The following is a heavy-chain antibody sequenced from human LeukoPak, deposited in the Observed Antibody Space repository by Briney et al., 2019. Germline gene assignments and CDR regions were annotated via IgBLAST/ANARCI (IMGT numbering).Heavy chain of an antibody. D-gene: IGHD4-23*01. CDR2: IYHSGST. V-gene: IGHV4-4*09. CDR1: GGSISSYY. Sequence: SETLSLTCTVSGGSISSYYWSWIRQPPGKGLEWIGYIYHSGSTDCNPSLKSRVTISVDTSKSQFSLKLTSVTAADTAVYYCATLTTVVTAYYFDHWGQGTLVTVSS. J-gene: IGHJ4*02. CDR3: ATLTTVVTAYYFDH.